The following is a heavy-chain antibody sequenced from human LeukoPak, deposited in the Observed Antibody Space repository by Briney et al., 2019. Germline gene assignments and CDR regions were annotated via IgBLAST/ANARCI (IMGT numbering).Heavy chain of an antibody. CDR1: GFTFSSYW. Sequence: GGSLRLSCAASGFTFSSYWMNWARQAPGKGLEWVANIKQDGSEKYYVDSVKGRFTISRDNAKNSLYLQMNSLRAEDTAVYYCARVRTSPQYYYYGMDVWGQGTTVTVSS. J-gene: IGHJ6*02. CDR3: ARVRTSPQYYYYGMDV. CDR2: IKQDGSEK. V-gene: IGHV3-7*03.